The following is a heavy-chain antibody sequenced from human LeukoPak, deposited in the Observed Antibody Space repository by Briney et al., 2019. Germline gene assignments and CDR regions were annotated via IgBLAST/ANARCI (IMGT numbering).Heavy chain of an antibody. V-gene: IGHV1-2*02. CDR2: INPNSGGT. J-gene: IGHJ4*02. CDR1: GYTFTGYY. CDR3: ARVPGRIAVGTTDFDY. Sequence: ASVKVSCKASGYTFTGYYMHWMRQAPGQGLEWMGWINPNSGGTNYAQKFQGRVTMTRDTSISTAYMELSRLRSDDTAVYYCARVPGRIAVGTTDFDYWGQGTLVTVSS. D-gene: IGHD6-19*01.